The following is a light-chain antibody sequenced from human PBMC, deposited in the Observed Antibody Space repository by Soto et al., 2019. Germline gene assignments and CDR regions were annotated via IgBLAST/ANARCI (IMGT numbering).Light chain of an antibody. J-gene: IGLJ1*01. Sequence: QSALTQPASVSGSPGQSSTISCTGTSSDVGGYNFVSWYQQLPGKAPKLMIYDVTNRPSGVSNRFSGSKSGNTASLTISGLQAEDEADYYCSSYTSTSTLVFGTGTKLTVL. CDR1: SSDVGGYNF. CDR3: SSYTSTSTLV. CDR2: DVT. V-gene: IGLV2-14*03.